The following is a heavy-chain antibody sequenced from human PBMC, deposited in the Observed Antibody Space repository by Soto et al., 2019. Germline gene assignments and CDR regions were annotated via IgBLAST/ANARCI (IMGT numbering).Heavy chain of an antibody. J-gene: IGHJ5*02. D-gene: IGHD6-13*01. Sequence: GGSLRLSCAASGFTFSRYGIHWVRQAPGKGLEWVALTSGEGVREYYADSVKGRFTISRDNSKNTVFLQLSSLRAEDTAIYYCTKDREQQLVRGWFDPWGQGTLVTVSS. CDR2: TSGEGVRE. V-gene: IGHV3-30*18. CDR3: TKDREQQLVRGWFDP. CDR1: GFTFSRYG.